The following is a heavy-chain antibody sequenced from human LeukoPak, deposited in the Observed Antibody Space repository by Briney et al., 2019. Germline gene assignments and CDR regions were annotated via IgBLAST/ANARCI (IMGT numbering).Heavy chain of an antibody. Sequence: GESLKISCKGSGYSFTSYWIGWVRQMPGKGLEWMGIIYPGDSDTRYSPSFQGQVTISADKSISTAYLHWSSLKASDTPMYYCARKSSSPSPFDAFDIWGQGTMVTVSS. V-gene: IGHV5-51*01. D-gene: IGHD6-6*01. CDR2: IYPGDSDT. CDR3: ARKSSSPSPFDAFDI. CDR1: GYSFTSYW. J-gene: IGHJ3*02.